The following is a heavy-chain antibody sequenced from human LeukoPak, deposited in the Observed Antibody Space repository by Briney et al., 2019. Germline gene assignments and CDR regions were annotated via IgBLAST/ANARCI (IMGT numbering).Heavy chain of an antibody. Sequence: TGRSLRLSCAASGFTFSSYGMHWVRQAPGKGLEWVAVIWYDGSNKYYADSVKGRFTISRDNSKNTLYLQMNSLRAEDTAVYYCAGTIVGKWAIDYWGQGTLVTVSS. CDR1: GFTFSSYG. D-gene: IGHD3-22*01. V-gene: IGHV3-33*01. CDR3: AGTIVGKWAIDY. J-gene: IGHJ4*02. CDR2: IWYDGSNK.